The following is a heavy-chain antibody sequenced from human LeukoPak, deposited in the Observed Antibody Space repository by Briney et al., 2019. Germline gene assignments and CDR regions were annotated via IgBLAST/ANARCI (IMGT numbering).Heavy chain of an antibody. CDR2: IIPILGIA. CDR3: ARSGDYVLWGYYYYGMDV. J-gene: IGHJ6*02. D-gene: IGHD4-17*01. Sequence: SSVKVSCKASGGTFSSYAISWVRQAPGQGLEWMGRIIPILGIANYAQKFQGRVTITADKSTSTAYMELSSLRSEDTAVYYCARSGDYVLWGYYYYGMDVWGQGTTVTVSS. V-gene: IGHV1-69*04. CDR1: GGTFSSYA.